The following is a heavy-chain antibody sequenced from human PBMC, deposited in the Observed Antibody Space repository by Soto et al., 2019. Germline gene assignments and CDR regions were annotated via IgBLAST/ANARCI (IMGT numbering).Heavy chain of an antibody. J-gene: IGHJ6*02. CDR3: ARGYSYYGMDV. V-gene: IGHV3-30-3*01. Sequence: QVQLVESGGGVVQPGRSLRLSCAASGFTFSSYAMHWVSQAPGKGLEWVAVISYDGSNKYYADSVKGRFTISRDNSKNTLYLQMNSLRAEDTAVYYCARGYSYYGMDVWGQGTTVTVSS. CDR2: ISYDGSNK. CDR1: GFTFSSYA. D-gene: IGHD1-1*01.